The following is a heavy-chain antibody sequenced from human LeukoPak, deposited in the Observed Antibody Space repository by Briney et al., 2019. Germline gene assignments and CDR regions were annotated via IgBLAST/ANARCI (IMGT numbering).Heavy chain of an antibody. Sequence: NSSETLSLTCTVSGGSISSYYWSWIRQPPGKGLEWIGYIYYSGSTNYNPSLKSRVTISVDTSKNQFSLKLSSVTAADTAVYYCARRGVIGAFDIWCQGTMVTVSS. D-gene: IGHD3-10*01. CDR1: GGSISSYY. V-gene: IGHV4-59*01. J-gene: IGHJ3*02. CDR3: ARRGVIGAFDI. CDR2: IYYSGST.